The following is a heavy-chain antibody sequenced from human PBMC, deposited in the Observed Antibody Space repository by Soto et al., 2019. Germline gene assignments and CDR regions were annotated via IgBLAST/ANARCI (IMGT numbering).Heavy chain of an antibody. CDR1: GFSISDYG. D-gene: IGHD1-26*01. CDR2: ISYDGNNT. Sequence: QVQLVESGGGVVQPVWSLRLSCAASGFSISDYGMEWVRQAPGKGLEWVALISYDGNNTYYADSVKGRFTISRDNSKNTLFLQMTGLRAEDTAVYYCAKGAGDRLSLGMDVWGQGTTVTVSS. V-gene: IGHV3-30*18. CDR3: AKGAGDRLSLGMDV. J-gene: IGHJ6*02.